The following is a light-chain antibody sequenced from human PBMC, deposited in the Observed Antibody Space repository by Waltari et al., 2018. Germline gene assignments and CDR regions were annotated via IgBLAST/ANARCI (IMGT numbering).Light chain of an antibody. Sequence: DIVMTQSPDSLAVSLGERAPINCKSSQTLLYSANNKNYVAWYQQKPGQPPKLLIYWASTRESGVPDRFSGSGSGTDFTLTISSLQAEDVAVYYCQQSYSTPWTFGQGTKLEIK. V-gene: IGKV4-1*01. CDR3: QQSYSTPWT. CDR2: WAS. J-gene: IGKJ2*02. CDR1: QTLLYSANNKNY.